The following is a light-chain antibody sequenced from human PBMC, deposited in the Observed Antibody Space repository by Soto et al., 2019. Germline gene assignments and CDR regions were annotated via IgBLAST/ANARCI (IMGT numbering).Light chain of an antibody. Sequence: QSVLAQPASVSGSPGQSITISSTGTFNDIGTFNYVSWFQQHPGKAPKLLILGVNSRPSDVSDRFSGSKSGNTASLTISGLQAEDEADYYCNSFTSSTFDVFGSGTNVAVL. CDR1: FNDIGTFNY. V-gene: IGLV2-14*01. CDR2: GVN. CDR3: NSFTSSTFDV. J-gene: IGLJ1*01.